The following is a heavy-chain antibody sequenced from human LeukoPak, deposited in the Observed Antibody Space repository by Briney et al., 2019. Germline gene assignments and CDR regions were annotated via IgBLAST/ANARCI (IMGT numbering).Heavy chain of an antibody. CDR3: ARGGVDYYGSGTYYLMCYFDY. D-gene: IGHD3-10*01. J-gene: IGHJ4*02. V-gene: IGHV3-23*01. Sequence: GGSLRLSCAASGFTFSSYGMSWVRHAPGKGLEWVSGISGSGGATYYADSVKGRFTISRDDPHNTLYLQMNSLRAEDTAVYFCARGGVDYYGSGTYYLMCYFDYWGQGALVTVSS. CDR2: ISGSGGAT. CDR1: GFTFSSYG.